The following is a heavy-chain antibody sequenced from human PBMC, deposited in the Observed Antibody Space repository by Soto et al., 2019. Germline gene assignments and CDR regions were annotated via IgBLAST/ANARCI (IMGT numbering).Heavy chain of an antibody. CDR3: ARGGHVVVVPAALDS. CDR1: GDTFTDYY. CDR2: VNPSGGHT. D-gene: IGHD2-21*01. J-gene: IGHJ4*02. Sequence: QVQLMQSGAEVKKPGASVKVSCKASGDTFTDYYIHWVRQAPGQGLEWMGTVNPSGGHTTYAQHFLGRVTRTRDTSTSPPYMELTSLTSDDPAIYYCARGGHVVVVPAALDSWGQGTLVTVSS. V-gene: IGHV1-46*01.